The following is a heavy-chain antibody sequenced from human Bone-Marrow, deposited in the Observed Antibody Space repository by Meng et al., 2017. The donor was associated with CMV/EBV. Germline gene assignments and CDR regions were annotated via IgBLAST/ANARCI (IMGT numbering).Heavy chain of an antibody. Sequence: GESLKISCAASGFTFSSYSMNWVRQAPGKGLEWVSSISSSSSYIYYADSVKGRFTISRDNAKNSLYLQMNSLRAEDTAVYYCAREARYCSSTSCLGRYFQHWGQGTLVTVSS. CDR1: GFTFSSYS. J-gene: IGHJ1*01. V-gene: IGHV3-21*01. D-gene: IGHD2-2*01. CDR2: ISSSSSYI. CDR3: AREARYCSSTSCLGRYFQH.